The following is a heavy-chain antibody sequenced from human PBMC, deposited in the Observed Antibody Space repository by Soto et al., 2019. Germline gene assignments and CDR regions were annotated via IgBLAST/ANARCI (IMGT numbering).Heavy chain of an antibody. V-gene: IGHV3-21*01. D-gene: IGHD4-17*01. CDR2: ISSSSSYI. CDR3: ARDDYGEEVFEGMDV. Sequence: GGSLRLSCAASGFTFSSYSMNWVRQAPGKGLEWVSSISSSSSYIYYADSVKGRFTISRDNAKNSLYLQMNSLRAEDTAVYYCARDDYGEEVFEGMDVWGQGTTVTVSS. J-gene: IGHJ6*02. CDR1: GFTFSSYS.